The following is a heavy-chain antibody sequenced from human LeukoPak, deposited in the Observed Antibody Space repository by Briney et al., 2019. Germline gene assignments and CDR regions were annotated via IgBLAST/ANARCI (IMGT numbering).Heavy chain of an antibody. CDR2: ISWNSGSI. CDR3: ARVSGDGFDY. J-gene: IGHJ4*02. CDR1: GFTFDDYA. D-gene: IGHD3-10*01. V-gene: IGHV3-9*01. Sequence: GGSLRLSCAASGFTFDDYAMHWVRQAPGKGLEWVSGISWNSGSIGYADSVKGRFTISRDNSKNTLYLQMNSLRAEDTAVYYCARVSGDGFDYWGQGTLVTVSS.